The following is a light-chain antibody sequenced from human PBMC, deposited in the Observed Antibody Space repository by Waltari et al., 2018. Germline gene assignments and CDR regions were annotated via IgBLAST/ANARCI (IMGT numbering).Light chain of an antibody. CDR2: GKN. CDR3: SSRDSSASHVL. V-gene: IGLV3-19*01. Sequence: SSELPQDPAVSVALGQTVRITCQGASLRTSYAIWYQQKSGQAPILVLFGKNKRPSGIPDRFSGYNAETTTSLTITGAQAEDEADYYCSSRDSSASHVLFAGGTKLTVL. CDR1: SLRTSY. J-gene: IGLJ2*01.